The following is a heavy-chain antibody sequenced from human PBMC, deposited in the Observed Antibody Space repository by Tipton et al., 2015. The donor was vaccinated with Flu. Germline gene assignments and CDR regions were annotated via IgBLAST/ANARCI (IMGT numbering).Heavy chain of an antibody. CDR2: IYYTGST. CDR3: ARVPYGSGTYFKSDPFDI. V-gene: IGHV4-59*12. D-gene: IGHD3-10*01. Sequence: PGLVKPSETLSLTCTVSGDSISDYYWSWIRQSPGRGLEWIGYIYYTGSTDYNPSLESRVTISVDKSEKHFSLRLNSVTAADTAVYYCARVPYGSGTYFKSDPFDIWGQGTMVTVSS. CDR1: GDSISDYY. J-gene: IGHJ3*02.